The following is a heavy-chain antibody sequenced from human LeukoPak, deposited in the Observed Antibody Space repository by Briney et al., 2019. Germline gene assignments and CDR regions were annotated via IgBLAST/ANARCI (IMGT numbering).Heavy chain of an antibody. J-gene: IGHJ4*02. D-gene: IGHD1-26*01. CDR3: AKPNSGSYYFWCFDY. V-gene: IGHV3-23*01. CDR2: ISGSDGST. Sequence: PGGSLRLSCAASGCTFSSYAMSWVRQAPGKGLEWVSAISGSDGSTYYADSVKGRFTISRDNSKNTLYLQMNSLRAEDTALYYCAKPNSGSYYFWCFDYWGQGTLVTVST. CDR1: GCTFSSYA.